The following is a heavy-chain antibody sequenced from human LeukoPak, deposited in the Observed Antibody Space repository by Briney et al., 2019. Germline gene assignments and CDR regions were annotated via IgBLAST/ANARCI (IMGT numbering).Heavy chain of an antibody. V-gene: IGHV1-2*02. D-gene: IGHD3-9*01. CDR3: ARVLRYSDWNTEQFDY. CDR1: GYTFTGYY. J-gene: IGHJ4*02. Sequence: ASVKVSCKASGYTFTGYYMHWVRQAPGQGLEWMGWINPNSGGTNYAQRFQGRVTMTRDTSISTAYMELSRLRSDDTAVYYCARVLRYSDWNTEQFDYWGQGTLVTVSS. CDR2: INPNSGGT.